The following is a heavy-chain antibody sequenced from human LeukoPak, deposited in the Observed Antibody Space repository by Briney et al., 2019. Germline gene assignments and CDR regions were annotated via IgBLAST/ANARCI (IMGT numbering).Heavy chain of an antibody. CDR1: GYTFTSYG. J-gene: IGHJ4*02. V-gene: IGHV1-18*01. Sequence: ASVKVSCKASGYTFTSYGISWVRQAPGQGLEWMGWISAYNGNTNYAQKLQGRVTMTTDTSTSTAYMELRSLRSDDTAVYYCARDVEFYDILTGYYKGQPFDYWGQGTLVTVSS. D-gene: IGHD3-9*01. CDR2: ISAYNGNT. CDR3: ARDVEFYDILTGYYKGQPFDY.